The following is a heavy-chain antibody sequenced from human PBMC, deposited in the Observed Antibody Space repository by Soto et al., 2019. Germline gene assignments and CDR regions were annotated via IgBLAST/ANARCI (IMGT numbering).Heavy chain of an antibody. Sequence: GGSLRLSCAASGFTFSSYAMSWVRQAPGKGLEWVSAISGSGGSTYYADSVKGRFTISRDNSKNTLYLQMNSLRAEDTAVYYCARKWSRGGYLEFDYWGQGTLVTVSS. CDR1: GFTFSSYA. CDR2: ISGSGGST. CDR3: ARKWSRGGYLEFDY. V-gene: IGHV3-23*01. J-gene: IGHJ4*02. D-gene: IGHD3-22*01.